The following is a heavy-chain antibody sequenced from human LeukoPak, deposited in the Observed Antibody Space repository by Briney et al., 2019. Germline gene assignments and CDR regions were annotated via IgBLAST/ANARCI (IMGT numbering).Heavy chain of an antibody. J-gene: IGHJ6*03. D-gene: IGHD2-2*01. CDR3: ARTVVVPAAPNDLRYYYYYMDV. CDR2: IYYSGST. Sequence: SETLSLTCTVSGGSISSYYWSWIRQPAGKGLEWIGRIYYSGSTNYNPSLKSRVTISVDTSKNQFSLKLSSVTAADTAVYYCARTVVVPAAPNDLRYYYYYMDVWGKGTTVTVSS. CDR1: GGSISSYY. V-gene: IGHV4-4*07.